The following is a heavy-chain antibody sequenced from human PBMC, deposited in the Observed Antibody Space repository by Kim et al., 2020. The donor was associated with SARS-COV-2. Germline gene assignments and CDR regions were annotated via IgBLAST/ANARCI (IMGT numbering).Heavy chain of an antibody. CDR2: ISGSGGNT. V-gene: IGHV3-23*01. CDR3: AGRLSSTWYDS. CDR1: AFTFSNYV. J-gene: IGHJ5*01. Sequence: GGSLRLSCAASAFTFSNYVMSWVRQAPGKGLEWVSAISGSGGNTYYADSVKGRFTISRDNSKNTLFLQMNSLRAEDTAIYYCAGRLSSTWYDSWGQGTLVTVSS. D-gene: IGHD6-13*01.